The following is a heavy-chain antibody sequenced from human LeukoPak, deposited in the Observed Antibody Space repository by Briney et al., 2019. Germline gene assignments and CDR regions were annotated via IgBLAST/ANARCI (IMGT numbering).Heavy chain of an antibody. CDR3: ARDPPLGYDFWSGYQGGDY. V-gene: IGHV3-66*02. J-gene: IGHJ4*02. CDR1: GFTVSSNY. CDR2: IYSGGST. D-gene: IGHD3-3*01. Sequence: GGSLRLSCAASGFTVSSNYMSWVCQAPGAGLEWVSVIYSGGSTYYADSVKGRFTISRDNSRNTLYLQMNSLRAEDTAVYYCARDPPLGYDFWSGYQGGDYWGQGTLVTVSS.